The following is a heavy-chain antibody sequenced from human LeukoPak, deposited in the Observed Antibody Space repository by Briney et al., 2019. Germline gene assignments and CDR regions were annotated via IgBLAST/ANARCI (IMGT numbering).Heavy chain of an antibody. CDR2: IKQDGSEK. Sequence: GSLRLSCAASGFTFSSDWMSWVRQAPGKGLEWVANIKQDGSEKYYVDSVKGRFTISRDNAKNSLYLQMNSLRAEDTAVYYCARAHYDYVWGSYRYSPDAFDIWGQGTMVTVSS. V-gene: IGHV3-7*01. CDR1: GFTFSSDW. D-gene: IGHD3-16*02. J-gene: IGHJ3*02. CDR3: ARAHYDYVWGSYRYSPDAFDI.